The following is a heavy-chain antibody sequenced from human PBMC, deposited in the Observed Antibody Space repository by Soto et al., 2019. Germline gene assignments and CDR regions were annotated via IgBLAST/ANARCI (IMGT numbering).Heavy chain of an antibody. V-gene: IGHV3-33*08. CDR1: GFTFSSYG. D-gene: IGHD2-8*01. J-gene: IGHJ6*02. CDR2: IWYDGSNK. Sequence: PGGSLRLSCAASGFTFSSYGMHWVRQAPGKGLEWVAVIWYDGSNKYYADPVKGRFTISRDNSKNTLYLQMNSLRAEDTAVYYCARSMRYYYYYYGMDVWGQGTTVTVSS. CDR3: ARSMRYYYYYYGMDV.